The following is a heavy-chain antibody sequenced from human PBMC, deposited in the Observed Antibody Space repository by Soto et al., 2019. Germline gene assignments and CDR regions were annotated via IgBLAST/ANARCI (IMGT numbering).Heavy chain of an antibody. J-gene: IGHJ5*02. D-gene: IGHD2-2*01. CDR3: ARAWGGYCSSTSCYSRSNWFDP. V-gene: IGHV1-69*01. CDR1: GGTFSSYA. Sequence: QVQLVQSGAEVKKPGSSVKVSCKASGGTFSSYAISWVRQAPGQGLEWMGGIIPIFGTANYAQKFQGRVTITADESTSTAYMELSSLRSEDTAVYYCARAWGGYCSSTSCYSRSNWFDPWGQGTLVTVSS. CDR2: IIPIFGTA.